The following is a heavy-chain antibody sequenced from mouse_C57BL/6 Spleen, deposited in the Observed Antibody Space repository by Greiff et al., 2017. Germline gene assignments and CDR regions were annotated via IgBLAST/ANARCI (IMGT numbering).Heavy chain of an antibody. CDR1: GYSITSGYY. D-gene: IGHD1-1*01. CDR2: ISYDGSN. Sequence: EVKLEESGPGLVKPSQSLSLTCSVTGYSITSGYYWNWIRQFPGNKLEWMGYISYDGSNNYNPSLKNRISITRDTSKNQFFLKLNSVTTEDTATYYCAREGITTELDYWGQGTTLTVSS. V-gene: IGHV3-6*01. J-gene: IGHJ2*01. CDR3: AREGITTELDY.